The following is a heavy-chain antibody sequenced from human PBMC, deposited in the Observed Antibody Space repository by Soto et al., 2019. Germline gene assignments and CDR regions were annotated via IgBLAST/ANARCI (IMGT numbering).Heavy chain of an antibody. CDR3: ASFSKVYYYYGMDV. J-gene: IGHJ6*02. CDR2: INSGGGSA. V-gene: IGHV1-46*01. CDR1: GYTFTNYY. Sequence: ASVKVSCKASGYTFTNYYMHWVRQAPGQGLEWMGIINSGGGSATYAQKFLGRVTLTRDTSTSTVYMDLSSLGSDDSAVYYCASFSKVYYYYGMDVWGQGTTVTVSS.